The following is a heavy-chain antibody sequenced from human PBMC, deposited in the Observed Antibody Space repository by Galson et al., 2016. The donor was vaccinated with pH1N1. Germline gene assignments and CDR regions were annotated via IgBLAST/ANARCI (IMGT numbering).Heavy chain of an antibody. D-gene: IGHD4-11*01. CDR3: ARSRDFSFDY. V-gene: IGHV3-30*04. CDR2: ISKDGNNV. J-gene: IGHJ4*02. CDR1: GFNFHEYA. Sequence: SLRLSCAASGFNFHEYAMHWVRQAPGKGLECVALISKDGNNVYYADSVKGRFTISRDSSNNTLYLQMNSLRTEDTAIYYCARSRDFSFDYWGQGALVTVAS.